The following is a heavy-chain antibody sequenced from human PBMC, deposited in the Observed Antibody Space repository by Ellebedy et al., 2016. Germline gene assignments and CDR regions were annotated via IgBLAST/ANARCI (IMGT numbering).Heavy chain of an antibody. D-gene: IGHD1-26*01. CDR2: ISGSAGST. V-gene: IGHV3-23*01. CDR3: VTHTGTYEGPFDY. CDR1: EFTFINYA. J-gene: IGHJ4*02. Sequence: GGSLRLXXTASEFTFINYAMSWVRQAPGKGLEWVSTISGSAGSTYSADSVKGRFTLYRDNSKNTLNLQMNSLRADDTAIYYCVTHTGTYEGPFDYWGQGSLVTVSS.